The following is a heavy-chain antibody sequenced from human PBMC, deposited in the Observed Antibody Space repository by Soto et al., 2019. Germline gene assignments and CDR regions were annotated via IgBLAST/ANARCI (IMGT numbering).Heavy chain of an antibody. Sequence: ASVKVSCKASGYTFTSYYMHWVRQAPGQGLEWMGIINPSGGSTSYAQKFQGRVTITADESTSTAYMELSSLRSEDTAVYYCARVYCSGGSCYLGFGWYYYYMDVWGKGTTVTVSS. CDR2: INPSGGST. CDR3: ARVYCSGGSCYLGFGWYYYYMDV. J-gene: IGHJ6*03. D-gene: IGHD2-15*01. V-gene: IGHV1-46*01. CDR1: GYTFTSYY.